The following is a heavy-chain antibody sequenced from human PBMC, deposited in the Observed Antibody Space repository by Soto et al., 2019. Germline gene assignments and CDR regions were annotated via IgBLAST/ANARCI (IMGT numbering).Heavy chain of an antibody. J-gene: IGHJ5*02. Sequence: QVQLQESGPGLVKPSETLSLTCTVSGGSVSSGSYYWSWIRQPPGKGLEWIGYIYYSGSTNYNPSLKSRVTISVDTSKNQFSRKLSSGTAADTAVYYCARESGRYCSGGSCYSEWFDPWGQGTLVTVSS. CDR3: ARESGRYCSGGSCYSEWFDP. CDR2: IYYSGST. D-gene: IGHD2-15*01. CDR1: GGSVSSGSYY. V-gene: IGHV4-61*01.